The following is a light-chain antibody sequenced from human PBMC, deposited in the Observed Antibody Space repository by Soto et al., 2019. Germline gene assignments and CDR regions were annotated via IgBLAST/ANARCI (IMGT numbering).Light chain of an antibody. CDR3: QQYGRSLPIT. CDR2: GAS. CDR1: QSVSISY. Sequence: EIVLTQAPGTLSSSPRERPTLYCRPSQSVSISYLAWYQEKPGQAPRLLIFGASSRATGIPDRLSGSGSGTDFTLTISRVEPEDFAVYYCQQYGRSLPITFGQGTRLEI. V-gene: IGKV3-20*01. J-gene: IGKJ5*01.